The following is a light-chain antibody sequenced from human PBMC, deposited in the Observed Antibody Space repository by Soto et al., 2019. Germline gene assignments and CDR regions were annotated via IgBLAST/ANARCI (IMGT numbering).Light chain of an antibody. V-gene: IGLV1-44*01. CDR3: VAWDDSLNGYVV. CDR1: SSNIGSNT. Sequence: QSVLTQPPSASGTPGQRVTISCSGSSSNIGSNTVNWYQQLPGTAPKLVIYSNNQRPSGVPDRFSGSRSGTSASLAISGLQSEDEADYYCVAWDDSLNGYVVFGGRTKVTVL. J-gene: IGLJ2*01. CDR2: SNN.